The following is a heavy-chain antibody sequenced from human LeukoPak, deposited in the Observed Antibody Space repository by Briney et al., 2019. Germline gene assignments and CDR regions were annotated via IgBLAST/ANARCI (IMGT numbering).Heavy chain of an antibody. V-gene: IGHV1-2*02. CDR3: TRDLYSSGWDVWFDP. D-gene: IGHD6-19*01. J-gene: IGHJ5*02. CDR1: GYTFTAYY. Sequence: ASVKVSCKASGYTFTAYYLHWVRQAPGQGLEWVGWINPKSGATKYAPKLQGRVTMTRDTSISAAYMELSRLRSDDTAVYYCTRDLYSSGWDVWFDPWGQGTLVTVSS. CDR2: INPKSGAT.